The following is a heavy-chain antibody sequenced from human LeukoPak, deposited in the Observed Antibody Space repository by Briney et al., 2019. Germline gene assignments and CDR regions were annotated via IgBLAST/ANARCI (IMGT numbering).Heavy chain of an antibody. J-gene: IGHJ6*02. CDR2: IYYSGST. CDR1: GGSFSGYY. V-gene: IGHV4-59*01. D-gene: IGHD3-3*01. CDR3: ARDSLTYYDFWDYGMDV. Sequence: SETLSLTCAVYGGSFSGYYWSWIRQPPGKGLEWIGYIYYSGSTNYNPSLKSRVTISVDTSKNQFSLKLSSVTAADTAVYYCARDSLTYYDFWDYGMDVWGQGTTVTVSS.